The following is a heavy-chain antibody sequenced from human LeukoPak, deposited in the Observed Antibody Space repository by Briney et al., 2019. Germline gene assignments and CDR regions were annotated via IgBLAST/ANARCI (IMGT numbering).Heavy chain of an antibody. J-gene: IGHJ4*02. CDR2: ISAYNGNT. D-gene: IGHD6-13*01. Sequence: ASVKVSCKASGGTFSSYAISWVRQAPGQGLEWMGWISAYNGNTNYAQKLQGRVTMTTDTSTSTAYMELRSLRSDDTAVYYCARDVYSIAAAGTFDYWGQGTLVTVPS. CDR3: ARDVYSIAAAGTFDY. CDR1: GGTFSSYA. V-gene: IGHV1-18*01.